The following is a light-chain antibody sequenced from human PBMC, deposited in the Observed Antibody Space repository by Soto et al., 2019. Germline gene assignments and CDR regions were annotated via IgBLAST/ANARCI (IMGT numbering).Light chain of an antibody. Sequence: TQSPATLSVSPGERATLSCRASQTIYSNVAWYQQRPGQAPRLLLYGVSSRATGIPDRFSGSGSGTDFTLAISRVEPEDFAVYFCQQYADSPITFGQGTRLEIK. CDR2: GVS. V-gene: IGKV3-20*01. J-gene: IGKJ5*01. CDR3: QQYADSPIT. CDR1: QTIYSN.